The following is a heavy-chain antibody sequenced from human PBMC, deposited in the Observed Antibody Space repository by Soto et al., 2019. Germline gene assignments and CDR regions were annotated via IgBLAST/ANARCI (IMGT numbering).Heavy chain of an antibody. CDR2: ISYDGSNK. D-gene: IGHD3-3*01. V-gene: IGHV3-30-3*01. CDR3: ARGKTYDFWSGYLGPNDY. Sequence: GGSLRLSCAASGFTFSSYAMHWVRQAPGKGLEWVAVISYDGSNKYYADSVKGRFTISRDNSKNTLYLQMNSLRAEDTAVYYCARGKTYDFWSGYLGPNDYWGQGTLVTVSS. CDR1: GFTFSSYA. J-gene: IGHJ4*02.